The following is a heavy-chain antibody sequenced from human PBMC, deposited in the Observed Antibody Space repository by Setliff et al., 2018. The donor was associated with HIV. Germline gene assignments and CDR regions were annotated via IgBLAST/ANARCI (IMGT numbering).Heavy chain of an antibody. D-gene: IGHD1-1*01. CDR3: ARQLSNSLES. V-gene: IGHV1-24*01. CDR2: FDPEDGET. J-gene: IGHJ4*02. Sequence: ASVKVSCKVSGYTLSELSMHWVRQAPGEGLEWMGGFDPEDGETIYAEKFQGRVTITADESTSTAYMELSSLRSEDTAVYYCARQLSNSLESWGQGTPVTVSS. CDR1: GYTLSELS.